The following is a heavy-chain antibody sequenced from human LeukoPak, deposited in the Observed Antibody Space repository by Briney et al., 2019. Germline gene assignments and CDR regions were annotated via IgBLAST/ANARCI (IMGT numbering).Heavy chain of an antibody. J-gene: IGHJ6*02. V-gene: IGHV3-73*01. Sequence: PGGSLRLSCVASGFTFSGSGMHWVRQASGKGLEWVGRISSKANSYATAYAASVNGRFTISGDDSKNTAYLQMNSLKTEDTAVYYCSSSYCSSTSCYGDYYYYYGMDVWGQGTTVTVSS. D-gene: IGHD2-2*01. CDR3: SSSYCSSTSCYGDYYYYYGMDV. CDR1: GFTFSGSG. CDR2: ISSKANSYAT.